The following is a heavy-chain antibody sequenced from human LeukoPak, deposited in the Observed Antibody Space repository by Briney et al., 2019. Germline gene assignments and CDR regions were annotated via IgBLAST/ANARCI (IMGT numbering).Heavy chain of an antibody. CDR2: ISSSSSYI. V-gene: IGHV3-21*01. CDR3: ARGPAYYDILTGYSPGYFQH. CDR1: GFTFSSYS. Sequence: PGGSLRLSCAASGFTFSSYSMNWVRQALGKGLEWVSSISSSSSYIYYADSVKGRFTISRDNAKNSLYLQMNSLRAEDTAVYYCARGPAYYDILTGYSPGYFQHWGQGTLVTVSS. D-gene: IGHD3-9*01. J-gene: IGHJ1*01.